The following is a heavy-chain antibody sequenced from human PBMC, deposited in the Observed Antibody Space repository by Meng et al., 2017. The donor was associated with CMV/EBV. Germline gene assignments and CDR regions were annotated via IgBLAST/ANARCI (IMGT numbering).Heavy chain of an antibody. D-gene: IGHD5-18*01. CDR3: AHRGSYGYHGY. CDR1: GFSLSTSGVG. J-gene: IGHJ4*02. V-gene: IGHV2-5*02. Sequence: HTTLNGAVPTLVKPTQTLPLACPFSGFSLSTSGVGVGWIRQPPGKALEWLALIYWDDDKRYSPSLKSRLTITKDTSKNQVVLTMTNMDPVDTATYYCAHRGSYGYHGYWGQGTLVTVSS. CDR2: IYWDDDK.